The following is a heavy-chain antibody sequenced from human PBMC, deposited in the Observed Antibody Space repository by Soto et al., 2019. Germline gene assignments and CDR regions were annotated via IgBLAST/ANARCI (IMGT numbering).Heavy chain of an antibody. CDR2: IYYSGST. Sequence: SETLSLTXTVSGGSISSGGYYWSWIRQHPGKGLEWIGYIYYSGSTYYNPSLKSRVTISVDTSKNQFSLKLSSVTAADTAVYYCARAGRYQPLLFDYWGQGTLVTVS. CDR1: GGSISSGGYY. CDR3: ARAGRYQPLLFDY. D-gene: IGHD2-2*01. V-gene: IGHV4-31*02. J-gene: IGHJ4*02.